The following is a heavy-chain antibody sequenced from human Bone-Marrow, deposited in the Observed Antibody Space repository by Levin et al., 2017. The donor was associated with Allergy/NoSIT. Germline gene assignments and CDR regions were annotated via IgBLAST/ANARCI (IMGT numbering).Heavy chain of an antibody. J-gene: IGHJ4*02. V-gene: IGHV3-30*18. D-gene: IGHD3-16*01. CDR2: ISYDGSFD. CDR1: KFTFSNYG. Sequence: LSLTCVASKFTFSNYGMHWVRQAPGKGLEWVASISYDGSFDYYADSVKGRFTISRDNAKNTLYLQLITVRSEDTAVFYCAKDTGNYYDTTGHIDYWGQGTPVIVSS. CDR3: AKDTGNYYDTTGHIDY.